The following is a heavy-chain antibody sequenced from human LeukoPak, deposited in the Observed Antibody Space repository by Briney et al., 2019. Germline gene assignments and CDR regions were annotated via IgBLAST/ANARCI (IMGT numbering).Heavy chain of an antibody. V-gene: IGHV4-59*12. CDR3: ARENYENYFDY. CDR1: GGSISSYY. CDR2: IYYSGST. Sequence: KSSETLSLTCTVSGGSISSYYWSWIRQPPGKGLEWIGYIYYSGSTNYNPSLKSRLTMSVDTSKNQFSLKLSSVTAADTAVYYCARENYENYFDYWGQGTLVTVSS. D-gene: IGHD3-22*01. J-gene: IGHJ4*02.